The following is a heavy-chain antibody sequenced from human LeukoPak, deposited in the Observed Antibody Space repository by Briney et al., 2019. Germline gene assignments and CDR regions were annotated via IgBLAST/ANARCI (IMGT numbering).Heavy chain of an antibody. CDR2: IYYSGST. CDR1: GGSISSYY. V-gene: IGHV4-59*01. J-gene: IGHJ6*02. CDR3: ASYGRTGMDV. Sequence: SETLSLTCTVSGGSISSYYWSWIRQPPGKGLEWIGYIYYSGSTNYNPSLKSRVTISVDTSKNQFSLKLSSVTAADTAVYYCASYGRTGMDVWGQGTTVTVPS. D-gene: IGHD4-17*01.